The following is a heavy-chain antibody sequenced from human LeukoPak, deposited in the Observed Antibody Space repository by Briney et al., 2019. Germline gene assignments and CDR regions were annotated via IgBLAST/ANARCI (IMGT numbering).Heavy chain of an antibody. V-gene: IGHV4-61*05. CDR1: GGSISSSSYY. J-gene: IGHJ5*02. CDR3: ARHVNPSSWYGRRDNWFDP. D-gene: IGHD6-13*01. Sequence: PSETLSLTCTVSGGSISSSSYYWSWIRQPPGKGLEWIGYIYYSGSTNYNPSLKSRVTISVDTSKNQFSLKLSSVTAADTAVYYCARHVNPSSWYGRRDNWFDPWGQGTLVTVSS. CDR2: IYYSGST.